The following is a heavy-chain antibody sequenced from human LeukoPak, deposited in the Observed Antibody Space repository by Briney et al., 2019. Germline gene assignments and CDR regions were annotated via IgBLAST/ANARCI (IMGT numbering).Heavy chain of an antibody. CDR1: GGSISSYY. CDR3: ARVPVAAPKYYYYYYGMDV. D-gene: IGHD2-15*01. CDR2: IYTSGST. J-gene: IGHJ6*02. V-gene: IGHV4-4*07. Sequence: PSETLSLTCTVSGGSISSYYWSWIRQPAGKGLEWIGRIYTSGSTNYNPSLKSRVTVSVDTSKNQFSLKLSSVTAADTAVYYCARVPVAAPKYYYYYYGMDVWGQGTTVTVFS.